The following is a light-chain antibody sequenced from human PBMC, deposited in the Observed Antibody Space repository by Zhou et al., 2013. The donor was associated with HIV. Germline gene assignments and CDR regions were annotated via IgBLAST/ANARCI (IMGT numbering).Light chain of an antibody. V-gene: IGKV1-5*03. CDR1: QSITRW. J-gene: IGKJ1*01. CDR3: QQAYTSPRT. Sequence: DIQMTQSPSTLSASVGDRVTITCRASQSITRWLAWYQQKPGKAPILLIYKASRLETGVPSRFSGSGSGADFTLTIRRLQREDFATYFCQQAYTSPRTFGLGTTV. CDR2: KAS.